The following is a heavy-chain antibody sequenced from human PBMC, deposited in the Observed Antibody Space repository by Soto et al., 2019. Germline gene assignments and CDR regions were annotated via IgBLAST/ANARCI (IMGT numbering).Heavy chain of an antibody. J-gene: IGHJ6*02. CDR2: ISPDNGNT. CDR3: ARALGYSGYAGMDV. Sequence: QVQLVQSGGAVKKPGASVKVSCKASGYTFTIYGINWVRQAPGQGLDWMGWISPDNGNTNYAQKLQGKVTMTTDTSTSTAYMELRSLRSDDTAVYYCARALGYSGYAGMDVWGQGTTVNVSS. V-gene: IGHV1-18*01. D-gene: IGHD5-12*01. CDR1: GYTFTIYG.